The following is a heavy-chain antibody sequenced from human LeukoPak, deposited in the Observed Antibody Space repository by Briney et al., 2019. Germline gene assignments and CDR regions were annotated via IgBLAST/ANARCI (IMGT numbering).Heavy chain of an antibody. Sequence: PGGSLRLSCAASGFTFSSYWMHWVRQAPGKGLVWVSRINTDGSSTSYADSVKGRFTISRDNAKNTLYLQMNSLRAEDTAVYYCARGTTQGYCSSTSCYNYMDVWGKGTTVTVSS. J-gene: IGHJ6*03. CDR2: INTDGSST. CDR3: ARGTTQGYCSSTSCYNYMDV. V-gene: IGHV3-74*01. CDR1: GFTFSSYW. D-gene: IGHD2-2*02.